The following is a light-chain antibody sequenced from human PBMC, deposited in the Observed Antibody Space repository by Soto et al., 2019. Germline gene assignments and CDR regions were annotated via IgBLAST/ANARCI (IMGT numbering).Light chain of an antibody. CDR1: IDDVGGYDY. CDR2: DVS. V-gene: IGLV2-14*01. CDR3: CSYTTSSTYV. Sequence: QSVLTQPASVSGSPGQSITISCTGTIDDVGGYDYVSWYQQHPGKAPNPKVMIYDVSNRPSGVSNRFSGSKSGNTASLTISGLQAEDEADYYCCSYTTSSTYVFGTGTKLTVL. J-gene: IGLJ1*01.